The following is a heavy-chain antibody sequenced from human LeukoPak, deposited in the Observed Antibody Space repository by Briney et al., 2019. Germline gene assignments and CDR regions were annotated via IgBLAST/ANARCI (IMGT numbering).Heavy chain of an antibody. D-gene: IGHD4-17*01. Sequence: SETLSLPCAVSGYSINSGYSWTWLRHRPGKGVEWIGNIYHSGYAYYNPSLKSRVTISLDASKTQFSLRLSSVTAADTAVSYCARNSSLTTLKGGCFDPWGQGTLVTVSS. CDR2: IYHSGYA. CDR1: GYSINSGYS. V-gene: IGHV4-38-2*01. CDR3: ARNSSLTTLKGGCFDP. J-gene: IGHJ5*02.